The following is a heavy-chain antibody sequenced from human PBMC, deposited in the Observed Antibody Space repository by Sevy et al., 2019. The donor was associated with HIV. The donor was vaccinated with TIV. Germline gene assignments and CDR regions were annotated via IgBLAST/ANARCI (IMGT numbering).Heavy chain of an antibody. Sequence: GGSLRLSCAASGFTFSDYYMSWIRQAPGKGLEWVSYIDRSGSTINYAHSVKGRFTISRDNAKKSVYLQINSLRAEDTAVYYCARENTMIEEPGWFDPWGQGTLVTVSS. V-gene: IGHV3-11*01. CDR3: ARENTMIEEPGWFDP. CDR2: IDRSGSTI. CDR1: GFTFSDYY. J-gene: IGHJ5*02. D-gene: IGHD3-22*01.